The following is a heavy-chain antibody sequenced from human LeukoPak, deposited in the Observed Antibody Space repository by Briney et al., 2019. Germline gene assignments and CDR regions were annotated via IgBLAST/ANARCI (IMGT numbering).Heavy chain of an antibody. CDR1: GFTFSSYA. V-gene: IGHV3-23*01. CDR2: ISASGTST. CDR3: AKGKVNHDGALDA. J-gene: IGHJ3*01. D-gene: IGHD2-21*01. Sequence: GGPLRLSCAASGFTFSSYAMSWVRQAPGKGLEWVSAISASGTSTYFPDSVKGRFTISRDNSQNTLFLQMDSLRAEDTAVYYCAKGKVNHDGALDAWGQGTLVTVSS.